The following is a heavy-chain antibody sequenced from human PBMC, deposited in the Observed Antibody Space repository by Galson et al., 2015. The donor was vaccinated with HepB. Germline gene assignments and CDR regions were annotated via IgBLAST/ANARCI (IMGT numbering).Heavy chain of an antibody. V-gene: IGHV3-74*01. CDR3: ARGQGGYSNSWSDY. CDR2: INSDGSST. D-gene: IGHD6-13*01. J-gene: IGHJ4*02. Sequence: SLRLSCAASGFTLSTYWMHWVRQAPGKGPVWVSRINSDGSSTSYADSVKGRFTISRDDAKNTLYLQMNSLRAEDTAVYYCARGQGGYSNSWSDYWGQGTLVTVSS. CDR1: GFTLSTYW.